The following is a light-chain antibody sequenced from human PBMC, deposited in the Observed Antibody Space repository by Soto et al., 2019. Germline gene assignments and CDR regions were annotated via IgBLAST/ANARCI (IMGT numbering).Light chain of an antibody. Sequence: DSLVTQSPSSLSKSLGDRVTITCRASQRISTYLNWYQQKPGKAPNLLIWDASTLQSGVPSRFSGSGSGTDFTLTISSLQVEDSATYYCQQTYTPPRTFGQGTKADI. CDR3: QQTYTPPRT. V-gene: IGKV1-39*01. CDR2: DAS. CDR1: QRISTY. J-gene: IGKJ1*01.